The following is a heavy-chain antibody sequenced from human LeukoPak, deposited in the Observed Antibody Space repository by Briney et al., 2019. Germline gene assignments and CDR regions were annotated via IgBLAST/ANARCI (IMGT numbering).Heavy chain of an antibody. Sequence: GGSLRLSCAVSGFTFSGFWMSWSRQAPGKGLEWVASINSDGSEGYYADVVKGRFTISRDNGKNSLYLQINSLRAEDTAVYYCARSSYSSSSSVWGQGTMVTVSS. CDR3: ARSSYSSSSSV. D-gene: IGHD6-6*01. J-gene: IGHJ3*01. CDR1: GFTFSGFW. V-gene: IGHV3-7*03. CDR2: INSDGSEG.